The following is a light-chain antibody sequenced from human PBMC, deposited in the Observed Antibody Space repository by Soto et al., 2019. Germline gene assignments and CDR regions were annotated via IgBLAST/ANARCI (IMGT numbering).Light chain of an antibody. V-gene: IGLV3-25*03. CDR2: KDS. CDR1: ALPKQY. J-gene: IGLJ2*01. Sequence: SYELTQPPSVSVSPGQTARITCSGDALPKQYAYWYQQKPGQAPVLVIYKDSERPSGIPERFSGSSSGTTVTLTISGVQAEDEADYYFQSSDSSGTWVVFGGGTKLTVL. CDR3: QSSDSSGTWVV.